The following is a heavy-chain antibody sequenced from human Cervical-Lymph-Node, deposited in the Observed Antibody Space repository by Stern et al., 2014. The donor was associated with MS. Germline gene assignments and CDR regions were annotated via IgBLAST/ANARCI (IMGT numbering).Heavy chain of an antibody. Sequence: VQLVESGGGVVQPGASLRLSCVASGLNFSSSGMPWVRQAPGKGLEWVAVISSGGNNKHYADSGKGRFTISRDNTKSTLYLQMNSLRPEDAAVYYCSRHSRTGWFDPWGRGTLVTVSS. CDR2: ISSGGNNK. V-gene: IGHV3-30*03. D-gene: IGHD7-27*01. J-gene: IGHJ5*02. CDR1: GLNFSSSG. CDR3: SRHSRTGWFDP.